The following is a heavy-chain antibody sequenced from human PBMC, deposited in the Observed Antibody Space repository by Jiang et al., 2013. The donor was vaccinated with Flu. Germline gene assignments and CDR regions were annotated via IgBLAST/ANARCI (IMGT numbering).Heavy chain of an antibody. CDR1: GGTFSSFA. CDR3: ARFRYCNSPTCYHNWFDP. V-gene: IGHV1-69*01. J-gene: IGHJ5*02. D-gene: IGHD2-2*01. CDR2: IIPIFGTT. Sequence: SGAEVKKPGSSVKVSCKASGGTFSSFAISWVRQAPGQGLEWMGGIIPIFGTTNYAQKFQGRVTITADDFTSTAYMDLSSLRSEDTAVYYCARFRYCNSPTCYHNWFDPWGQGTLVIVSS.